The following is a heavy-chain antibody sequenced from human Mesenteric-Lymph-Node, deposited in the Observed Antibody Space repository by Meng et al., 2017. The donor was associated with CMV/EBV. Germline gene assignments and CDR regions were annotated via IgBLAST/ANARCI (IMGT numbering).Heavy chain of an antibody. CDR3: ATRGQV. V-gene: IGHV3-23*01. Sequence: GESLKISCAASGFTVSSNYMSWVRQAPGKGLEWVSAILLDGVTTYYADSVKGRFTISRDESKNTVYLQMNSLRAEDTAVYFCATRGQVWGQGTTVTVSS. CDR2: ILLDGVTT. J-gene: IGHJ6*02. CDR1: GFTVSSNY.